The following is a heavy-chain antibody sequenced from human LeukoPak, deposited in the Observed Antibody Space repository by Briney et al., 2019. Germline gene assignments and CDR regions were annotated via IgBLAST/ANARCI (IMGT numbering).Heavy chain of an antibody. V-gene: IGHV3-21*01. CDR3: ARDRSIDSSGYYYVVRPFDY. Sequence: GGSLRLSCAASGFTFSSYSMNWVRQAPGKGLEWVSSISSSSSYIYYADSVKGRFTISRDNSKNSLYLQMNSLRAEDTAVYYCARDRSIDSSGYYYVVRPFDYWGQGTLVTVSS. J-gene: IGHJ4*02. D-gene: IGHD3-22*01. CDR1: GFTFSSYS. CDR2: ISSSSSYI.